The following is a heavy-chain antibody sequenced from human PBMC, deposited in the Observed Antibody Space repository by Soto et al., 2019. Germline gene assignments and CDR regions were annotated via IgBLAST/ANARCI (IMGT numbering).Heavy chain of an antibody. CDR1: GGSISSYY. J-gene: IGHJ3*02. CDR3: ARDFSSTSSYYAFDI. Sequence: QVQLQESGPGLVKPSETLSLTCTVSGGSISSYYWSWIRQPPGKGLEWIGYIYYSGSTNYNPSLKSRVPISVDTSKNQFSPKLSSVTAADTAVYYCARDFSSTSSYYAFDIWGQGTMVTVSS. V-gene: IGHV4-59*01. D-gene: IGHD2-2*01. CDR2: IYYSGST.